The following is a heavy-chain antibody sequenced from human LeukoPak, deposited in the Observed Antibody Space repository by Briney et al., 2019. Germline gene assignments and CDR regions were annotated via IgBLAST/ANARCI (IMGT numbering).Heavy chain of an antibody. J-gene: IGHJ2*01. CDR1: GGSISSYY. V-gene: IGHV4-59*01. D-gene: IGHD6-13*01. Sequence: SETLSLTCTVSGGSISSYYWSWIRQPPGKGLEWIGYMDDSGSTNYNPSLKSRVTISVDTSKNQFSLKLSSVTAADTAVYYCARDNGWAAAGIRIRKVHFDLWGRGTLVTVSS. CDR2: MDDSGST. CDR3: ARDNGWAAAGIRIRKVHFDL.